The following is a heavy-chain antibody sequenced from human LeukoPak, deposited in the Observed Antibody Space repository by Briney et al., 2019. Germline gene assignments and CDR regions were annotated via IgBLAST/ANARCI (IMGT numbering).Heavy chain of an antibody. CDR3: ARGPTISETGYFDY. D-gene: IGHD1-1*01. Sequence: PSETLSLTCAVYGGSFSSYYWSWLRQSPGKGLEWVAEINHRGDTNYNPSVKSRVTISVDTSKNQFSLKVTSLTAADTAVYYYARGPTISETGYFDYWGQGTLVTVSS. V-gene: IGHV4-34*01. CDR1: GGSFSSYY. CDR2: INHRGDT. J-gene: IGHJ4*03.